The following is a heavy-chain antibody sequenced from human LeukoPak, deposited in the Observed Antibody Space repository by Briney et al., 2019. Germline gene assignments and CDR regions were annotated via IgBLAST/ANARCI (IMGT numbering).Heavy chain of an antibody. CDR2: IIPIFGTA. CDR3: ARGRFLTTVTIFDY. J-gene: IGHJ4*02. V-gene: IGHV1-69*13. Sequence: SVRVSCKASGGTFSSYAISWVRQAPGQGLEWMGGIIPIFGTANYAQKFQGRVTITADESTSTAYMELSSLRSEDTAVYYCARGRFLTTVTIFDYWGQGTLVTVSS. CDR1: GGTFSSYA. D-gene: IGHD4-11*01.